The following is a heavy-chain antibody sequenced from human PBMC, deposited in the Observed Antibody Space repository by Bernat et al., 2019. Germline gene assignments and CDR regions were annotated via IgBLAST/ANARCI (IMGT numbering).Heavy chain of an antibody. CDR3: ARGPPYCSGGSCQGKDAFDI. CDR2: INHSGST. Sequence: QVQLQQWGAGLLKPSETLSLTCAVYGGSFSGYYWSWIRQPPGKGLEWIGEINHSGSTNCNPSLKSRVTISVDTSKNQFSLKLSSVTAADTAVYYCARGPPYCSGGSCQGKDAFDIWGQGTMVTVSS. D-gene: IGHD2-15*01. J-gene: IGHJ3*02. V-gene: IGHV4-34*01. CDR1: GGSFSGYY.